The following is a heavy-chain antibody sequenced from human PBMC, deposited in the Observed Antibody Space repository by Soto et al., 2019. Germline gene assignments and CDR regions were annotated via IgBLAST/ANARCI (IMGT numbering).Heavy chain of an antibody. V-gene: IGHV1-69*13. CDR3: ARGDGYNYSDY. CDR1: GGTFSSYA. D-gene: IGHD5-12*01. CDR2: IIPIFGTA. Sequence: SSVKLSSQASGGTFSSYAIIWVRQAPGQGLEWMGGIIPIFGTANYAQKFQRRVTITADESTSTAYMELSSLRSEDTAVYYCARGDGYNYSDYWGQGTLVTVSS. J-gene: IGHJ4*02.